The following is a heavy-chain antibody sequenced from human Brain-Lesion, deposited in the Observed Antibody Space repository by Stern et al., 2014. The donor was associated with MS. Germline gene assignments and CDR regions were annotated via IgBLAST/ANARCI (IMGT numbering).Heavy chain of an antibody. CDR2: IYYNGFT. D-gene: IGHD1-26*01. CDR3: ARHDSVPRPSQLYSARDRGPGYFDY. CDR1: GGSISSSTYY. J-gene: IGHJ4*02. Sequence: VQLVESGPGLVKPSETLSLTCTVSGGSISSSTYYWAWIRQPPGKGLEWIGNIYYNGFTYYNPSLKSRVTISVDMSKNQFSLKLSSVTAADTAIYYCARHDSVPRPSQLYSARDRGPGYFDYWGQGTLVTVSS. V-gene: IGHV4-39*01.